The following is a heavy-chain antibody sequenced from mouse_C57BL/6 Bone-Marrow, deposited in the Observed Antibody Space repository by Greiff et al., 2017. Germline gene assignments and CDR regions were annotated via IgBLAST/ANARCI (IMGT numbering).Heavy chain of an antibody. CDR3: GRYSNGDYFDY. CDR1: GSTFTSYW. D-gene: IGHD2-5*01. V-gene: IGHV1-50*01. Sequence: VQLQQPGAELVKPGASVKLSCKASGSTFTSYWMQWVKQRPGQGLEWIGEIDPSDSYTNYNQKFKGKATLTVDTSSSTAYMQLSSLTSEDSAVYYCGRYSNGDYFDYWGQGTTLTVSS. CDR2: IDPSDSYT. J-gene: IGHJ2*01.